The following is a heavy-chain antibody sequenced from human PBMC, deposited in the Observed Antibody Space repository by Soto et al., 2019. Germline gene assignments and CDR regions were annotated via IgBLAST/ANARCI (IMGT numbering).Heavy chain of an antibody. Sequence: EVQLVESGGGLVQPWGSVRLSCAGSGFTVSVSSMHWFRQAPGKGLVWLGRIRSKANSNATIYSGSVRGRFIISRDDSQDTMFLRMSSLRTEDTAMYYCVIEGAGFGHWGQGTLVTVSS. CDR2: IRSKANSNAT. J-gene: IGHJ4*02. D-gene: IGHD1-26*01. V-gene: IGHV3-73*01. CDR1: GFTVSVSS. CDR3: VIEGAGFGH.